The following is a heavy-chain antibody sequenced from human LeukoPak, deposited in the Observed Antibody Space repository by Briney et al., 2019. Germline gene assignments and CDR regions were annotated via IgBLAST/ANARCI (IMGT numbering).Heavy chain of an antibody. J-gene: IGHJ4*02. CDR3: ASENFVN. CDR2: IKPDGSDQ. D-gene: IGHD1-7*01. Sequence: GGSLRLSCAASGLTFTNYLMNWVRQAPGKGLEWVANIKPDGSDQYYVDSVKGRFTISRDNAKNSLSLQMNSLRAEDTAVYYCASENFVNWGQGTLVTVSS. V-gene: IGHV3-7*05. CDR1: GLTFTNYL.